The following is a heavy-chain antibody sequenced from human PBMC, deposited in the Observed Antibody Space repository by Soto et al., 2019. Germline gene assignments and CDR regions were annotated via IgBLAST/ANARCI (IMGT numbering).Heavy chain of an antibody. V-gene: IGHV1-46*01. D-gene: IGHD3-10*01. J-gene: IGHJ5*02. CDR2: INPSGGST. CDR1: GYTFTSYY. Sequence: ASVKVSCKASGYTFTSYYMHWVRQAPGQGLEWMGIINPSGGSTSYAQKFKGRVTMTMDTSTSTVYMELSSVTAADTAVYYCARGMIQWNVYYYGSGTTWSWFDPWGQGTLVTVSS. CDR3: ARGMIQWNVYYYGSGTTWSWFDP.